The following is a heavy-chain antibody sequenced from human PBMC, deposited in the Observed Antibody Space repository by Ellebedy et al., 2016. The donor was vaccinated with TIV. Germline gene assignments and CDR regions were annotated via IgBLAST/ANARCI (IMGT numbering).Heavy chain of an antibody. J-gene: IGHJ5*01. D-gene: IGHD3-16*01. CDR1: GFTFGNYW. CDR3: ARTTDVPGVGDWFDS. Sequence: PGGSLRLSCAASGFTFGNYWMHWVRQAPGKGLMWISRINNDGSTTTYVDSVEGRFTISRDNARNTLYLQMRSLRAEDTAVYFCARTTDVPGVGDWFDSWGQGTLVTVSS. V-gene: IGHV3-74*03. CDR2: INNDGSTT.